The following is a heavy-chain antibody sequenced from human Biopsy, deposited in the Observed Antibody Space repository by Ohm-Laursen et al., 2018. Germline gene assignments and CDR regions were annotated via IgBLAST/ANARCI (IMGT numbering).Heavy chain of an antibody. V-gene: IGHV3-11*01. CDR2: ISSSGITA. CDR3: ARSGWNFEFDS. J-gene: IGHJ4*02. Sequence: SLRLSCAASGFTLSGYSMSWIRQAPGKGLEWVSYISSSGITAHYADSVKGRFTISRDNAKNSLYLQMNSLRAEDTAIYYCARSGWNFEFDSWGKGTLVAVSS. D-gene: IGHD6-19*01. CDR1: GFTLSGYS.